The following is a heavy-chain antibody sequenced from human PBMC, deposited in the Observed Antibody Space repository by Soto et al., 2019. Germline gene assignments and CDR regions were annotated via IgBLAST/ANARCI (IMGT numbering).Heavy chain of an antibody. Sequence: QVQLVQSGAEVKKPGASVKVSCKASGYTFTTYDISWVRQAPGQRLEWMGRISTYNGNTNYPQSPXXRLTMTTDTSXXTXYXXLRNLRSDDTAVYYCARDPYHVLMVNAPNLYGMDVWGQGTTVTVSS. CDR1: GYTFTTYD. V-gene: IGHV1-18*01. CDR3: ARDPYHVLMVNAPNLYGMDV. CDR2: ISTYNGNT. D-gene: IGHD2-8*01. J-gene: IGHJ6*02.